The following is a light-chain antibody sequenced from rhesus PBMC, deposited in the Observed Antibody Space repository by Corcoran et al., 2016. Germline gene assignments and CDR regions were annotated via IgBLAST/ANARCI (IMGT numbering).Light chain of an antibody. V-gene: IGKV3-42*03. CDR1: QSVSSN. Sequence: EIVMTQSPATLSLSPGQRVTLSCRASQSVSSNFAWYRQKPGPAPSLLIYGASSRAPGIPDRFSGSGSGTDVTLTITYLEPEDFAVYYCQQYSNWPLTFGGGTKVEIK. J-gene: IGKJ4*01. CDR2: GAS. CDR3: QQYSNWPLT.